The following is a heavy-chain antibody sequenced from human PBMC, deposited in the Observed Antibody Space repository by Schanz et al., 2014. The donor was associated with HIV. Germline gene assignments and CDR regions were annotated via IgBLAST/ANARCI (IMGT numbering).Heavy chain of an antibody. J-gene: IGHJ4*02. CDR1: GGSFGRDSYF. CDR2: IDHGGST. Sequence: QLQLQESGPGLVKSSETLSLTCSVSGGSFGRDSYFWTWIRQPPGEGLEWIGEIDHGGSTNYNPSLKSRVTISVDTSKKQFSLRVSSMTAADTAVYYCARVSGRGSGWFAPRGYFDYWGQGTLVTVSS. D-gene: IGHD6-19*01. CDR3: ARVSGRGSGWFAPRGYFDY. V-gene: IGHV4-39*01.